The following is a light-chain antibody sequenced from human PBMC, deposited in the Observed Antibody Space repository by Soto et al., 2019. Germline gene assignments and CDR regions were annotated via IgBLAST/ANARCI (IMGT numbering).Light chain of an antibody. CDR2: GAS. V-gene: IGKV3-20*01. CDR1: QSVSSSY. Sequence: NVVEAAPSTPSFSPGERATLSCRASQSVSSSYVAWYQQKPGQAPRLVIYGASSRATGIPDRFSGRGSGTDFTLTISRLEPEDFAVYYCQQYGCSPFTFGPGTKVDIK. J-gene: IGKJ3*01. CDR3: QQYGCSPFT.